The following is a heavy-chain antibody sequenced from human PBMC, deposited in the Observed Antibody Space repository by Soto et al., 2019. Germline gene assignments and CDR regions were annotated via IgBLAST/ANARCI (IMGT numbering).Heavy chain of an antibody. CDR2: INHLTTT. CDR3: ARGYDTALAPIF. J-gene: IGHJ4*02. V-gene: IGHV4-34*01. D-gene: IGHD5-18*01. Sequence: KSSETLSLTCAVYGGSFSSYHWSWIRQTPGKGLEWIGEINHLTTTNYNPSLKSRVIISLDTPKNRFSLKLSSVTAADTAVYYCARGYDTALAPIFWGQGILVTVSS. CDR1: GGSFSSYH.